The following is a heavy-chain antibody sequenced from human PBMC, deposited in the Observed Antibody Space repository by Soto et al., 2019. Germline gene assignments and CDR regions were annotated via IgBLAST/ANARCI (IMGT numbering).Heavy chain of an antibody. J-gene: IGHJ4*02. D-gene: IGHD3-22*01. CDR2: INHSGST. V-gene: IGHV4-34*01. CDR3: ARVQNYYDSSGYAY. Sequence: SETLSLTCSVYGGSFSGYYWSWIRQPPGKGLEWIGEINHSGSTNYNPSLKSRVTIPVDTSKNQFSLKLSSVTAADTAVYYCARVQNYYDSSGYAYWGQGTLVTVSS. CDR1: GGSFSGYY.